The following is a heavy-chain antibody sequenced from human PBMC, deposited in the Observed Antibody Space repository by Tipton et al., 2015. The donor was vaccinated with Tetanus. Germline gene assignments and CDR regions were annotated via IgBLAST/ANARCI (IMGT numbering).Heavy chain of an antibody. CDR1: GFIFDEYA. D-gene: IGHD1-14*01. V-gene: IGHV3-23*01. CDR3: AKEALGVLNL. CDR2: ISGSRLTP. Sequence: SLRLSCAASGFIFDEYAMYWVRQAPGKGLEWVAAISGSRLTPYYADSLKGRFTISRDNSKNTLSLQLNSLRADDTAIYYCAKEALGVLNLWGKGTTVIVSS. J-gene: IGHJ6*04.